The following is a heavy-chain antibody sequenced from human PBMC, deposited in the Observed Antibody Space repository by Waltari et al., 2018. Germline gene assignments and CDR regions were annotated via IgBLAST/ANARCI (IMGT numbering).Heavy chain of an antibody. D-gene: IGHD3-10*01. CDR2: SIPIFGTA. Sequence: QVQLVQSGAEVKKPGSSVKVSCKASGGTFSSYAISWVRQAHGQGLEWMGGSIPIFGTANYAQKFQGRVTITADESTSTAYMELSSLRSEDTAVYYCARDPKPVYSTMVRPSTPLSYWGQGTLVTVSS. V-gene: IGHV1-69*01. J-gene: IGHJ4*02. CDR1: GGTFSSYA. CDR3: ARDPKPVYSTMVRPSTPLSY.